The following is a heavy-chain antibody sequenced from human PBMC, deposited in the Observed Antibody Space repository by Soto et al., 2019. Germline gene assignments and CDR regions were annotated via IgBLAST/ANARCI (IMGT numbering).Heavy chain of an antibody. Sequence: SETLSLTCTVSGGSISSYYWSWIRQPAGKGLEWIGRIYTSGSTNYNPSLKSRVTMSVDTSKNQFSLKLSSVTAADTAVYYCARVRYYYDSSGYYPHFDYWGQGTLVTVSS. CDR1: GGSISSYY. J-gene: IGHJ4*02. CDR2: IYTSGST. V-gene: IGHV4-4*07. CDR3: ARVRYYYDSSGYYPHFDY. D-gene: IGHD3-22*01.